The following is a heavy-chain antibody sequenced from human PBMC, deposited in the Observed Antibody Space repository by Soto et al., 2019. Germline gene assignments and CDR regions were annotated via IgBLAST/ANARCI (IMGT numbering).Heavy chain of an antibody. Sequence: GGSLRLSCVASGFTFISSFMGWVRQAQGKGLEWVANINQDGGGTYYVDSVEGRFTISKDNAKDSLYLQMNSVRGEDTAVYYCARYFRGSGRYFFDYWGQGTLVTVCS. D-gene: IGHD6-19*01. CDR1: GFTFISSF. V-gene: IGHV3-7*03. CDR2: INQDGGGT. J-gene: IGHJ4*02. CDR3: ARYFRGSGRYFFDY.